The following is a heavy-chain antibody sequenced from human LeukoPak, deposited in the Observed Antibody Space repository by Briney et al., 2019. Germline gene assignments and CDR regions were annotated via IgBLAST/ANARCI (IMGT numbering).Heavy chain of an antibody. D-gene: IGHD6-19*01. Sequence: GGSLRLSCAASGFTFSSYAMSWVRQAPGKGLEWVSGISGSGTSTHYADSVKGRFTISRDNSKNTLYLQMNSLSAEDTALYYCARQTAVAGISGWFDPWGQGTPVTVSS. V-gene: IGHV3-23*01. CDR1: GFTFSSYA. CDR2: ISGSGTST. CDR3: ARQTAVAGISGWFDP. J-gene: IGHJ5*02.